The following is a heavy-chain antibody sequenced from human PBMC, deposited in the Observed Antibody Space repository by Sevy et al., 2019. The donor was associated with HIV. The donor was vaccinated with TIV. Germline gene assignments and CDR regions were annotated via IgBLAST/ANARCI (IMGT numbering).Heavy chain of an antibody. V-gene: IGHV3-21*01. Sequence: GGSLRLCCAASGFTFSTYPMNWVRQAPGKGLEWVSSISFSSNYIYYADSVKGRFTIFRDNAKNSVYLQMNSLRVEDTAVYYCARPYGSGSWEAFDLWGQGTLVTVSS. D-gene: IGHD3-10*01. CDR3: ARPYGSGSWEAFDL. CDR2: ISFSSNYI. CDR1: GFTFSTYP. J-gene: IGHJ3*01.